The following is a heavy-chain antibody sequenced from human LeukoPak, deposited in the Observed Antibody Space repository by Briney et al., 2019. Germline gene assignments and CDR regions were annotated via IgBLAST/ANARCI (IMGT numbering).Heavy chain of an antibody. J-gene: IGHJ4*02. Sequence: PGGSLRLSCAVSGFAFSTYEMNWVRQAPGKGLEWISYLSSSAGTIYYADSVKGRFTISRDNAKNSLYLQMNSLRAEDTAVYYCARDRALDNWGQGTLVTVSS. D-gene: IGHD3-10*01. CDR1: GFAFSTYE. CDR3: ARDRALDN. V-gene: IGHV3-48*03. CDR2: LSSSAGTI.